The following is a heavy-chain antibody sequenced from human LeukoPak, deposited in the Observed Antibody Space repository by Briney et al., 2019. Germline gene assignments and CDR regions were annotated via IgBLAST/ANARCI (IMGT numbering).Heavy chain of an antibody. Sequence: NASETLSLTCTVSGGSISSYYWSWNRQPPGKGLEWNGYTYYSGSTNYSPSLKSRVTISVDTSKNQFSLKLCSVTAADTAVYYCARVLKFYYSSGSYSYYFDYWGRGTLVTVSS. V-gene: IGHV4-59*01. CDR1: GGSISSYY. CDR3: ARVLKFYYSSGSYSYYFDY. CDR2: TYYSGST. D-gene: IGHD3-10*01. J-gene: IGHJ4*02.